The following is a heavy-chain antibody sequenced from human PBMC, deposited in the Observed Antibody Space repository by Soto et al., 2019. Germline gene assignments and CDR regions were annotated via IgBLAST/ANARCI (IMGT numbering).Heavy chain of an antibody. CDR2: ISGSGEST. V-gene: IGHV3-23*01. CDR1: GFTFSNCD. D-gene: IGHD3-3*01. J-gene: IGHJ6*02. CDR3: AKVMPFDFWSGPFPRGGVDV. Sequence: GGSVRLSCEASGFTFSNCDMTWVRQARGKGLEWVSVISGSGESTYYADSVKGRFTISRDNSKNTVYLQMSSLRADDTAIYYCAKVMPFDFWSGPFPRGGVDVWGQGTPVTVSS.